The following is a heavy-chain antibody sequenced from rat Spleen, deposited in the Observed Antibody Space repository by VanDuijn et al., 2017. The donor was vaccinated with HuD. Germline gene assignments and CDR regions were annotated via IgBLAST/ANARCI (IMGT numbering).Heavy chain of an antibody. Sequence: EVQLVESGGGLVQPGRSLKLSCAASGFTFSNYDMAWVRQAPTKGLEWVASISPSGGSTYYRDSVKGRFTVSRDNAKSTLYLQMDSLRSEDTATYYCARQPYNYGWFAYWGQGTLVTVSS. V-gene: IGHV5-25*01. CDR2: ISPSGGST. CDR3: ARQPYNYGWFAY. J-gene: IGHJ3*01. CDR1: GFTFSNYD. D-gene: IGHD1-5*01.